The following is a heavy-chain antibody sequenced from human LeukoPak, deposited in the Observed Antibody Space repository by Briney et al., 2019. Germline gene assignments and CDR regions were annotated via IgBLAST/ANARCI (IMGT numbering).Heavy chain of an antibody. CDR2: IYHSGNA. CDR1: GQSISSGYY. J-gene: IGHJ4*02. CDR3: ASTTRSRVTPYY. V-gene: IGHV4-38-2*01. Sequence: SETLSLTCAVSGQSISSGYYWGWIRQPPGKGLEWIGTIYHSGNAYYNWSLESRLTISVDTSTNQFSLNLTSVTAADTAVCYCASTTRSRVTPYYWGQGTLVTVSS. D-gene: IGHD4-11*01.